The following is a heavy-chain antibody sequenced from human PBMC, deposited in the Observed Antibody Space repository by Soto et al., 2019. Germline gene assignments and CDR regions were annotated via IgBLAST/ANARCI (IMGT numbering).Heavy chain of an antibody. V-gene: IGHV1-18*04. CDR1: GYTFTSHG. CDR2: ISGYNGNT. J-gene: IGHJ4*02. CDR3: PRWAGQTHDYGGPLDN. Sequence: QVQLVQSGAEVKKPGASVKVSCKASGYTFTSHGISWVRQAPGQGPEWMGWISGYNGNTNYAQKVHGRATMTTDTSTSTAYMELRSLTSDDTAVYYCPRWAGQTHDYGGPLDNWGQGTLVTVSS. D-gene: IGHD4-17*01.